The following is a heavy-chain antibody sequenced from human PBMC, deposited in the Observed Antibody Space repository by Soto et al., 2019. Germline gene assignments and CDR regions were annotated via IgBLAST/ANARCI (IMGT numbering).Heavy chain of an antibody. CDR3: AGGGLSSSWIGGEINGMDV. CDR2: INPNSGGT. D-gene: IGHD6-6*01. Sequence: ASVKVSCKASGYTFTGYYMHWVRQAPGQGLEWMGWINPNSGGTNYAQKFQGWVTMTRDTSISTAYMELSRLRSDDTAVYYCAGGGLSSSWIGGEINGMDVWGKGTTVTVPS. V-gene: IGHV1-2*04. J-gene: IGHJ6*04. CDR1: GYTFTGYY.